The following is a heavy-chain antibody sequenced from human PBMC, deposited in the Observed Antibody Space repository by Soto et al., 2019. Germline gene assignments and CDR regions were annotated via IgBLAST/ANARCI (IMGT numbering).Heavy chain of an antibody. D-gene: IGHD2-2*02. CDR1: GFTFSSYW. J-gene: IGHJ4*01. Sequence: GSLRLSCAASGFTFSSYWMSWVRQAPGKGLEWVVNIKQDGSERYYMDSARGRFTASRDNAKNSVYLQMNSLRAEDTAVYFCARVAYTYGWIYDYWGQGSLVTVSS. CDR2: IKQDGSER. CDR3: ARVAYTYGWIYDY. V-gene: IGHV3-7*01.